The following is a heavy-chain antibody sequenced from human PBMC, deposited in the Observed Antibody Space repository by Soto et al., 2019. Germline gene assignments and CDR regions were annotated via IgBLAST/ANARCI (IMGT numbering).Heavy chain of an antibody. Sequence: SETLSLTCTVSGGSISSYYWRWIRQPPGKGLEWIRYIYYSGSTNYNPSLKSRVTISVDTSKNQFSLKLSSVTAADTAVYYCARHGGDPDKDYMVSYFDYWGQGTLVTVSS. CDR1: GGSISSYY. J-gene: IGHJ4*02. CDR3: ARHGGDPDKDYMVSYFDY. D-gene: IGHD4-4*01. V-gene: IGHV4-59*08. CDR2: IYYSGST.